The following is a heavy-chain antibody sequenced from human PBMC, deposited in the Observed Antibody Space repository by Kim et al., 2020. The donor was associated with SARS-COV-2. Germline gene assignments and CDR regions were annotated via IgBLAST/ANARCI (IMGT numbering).Heavy chain of an antibody. CDR1: GGTFSSYA. CDR2: IIPILGIA. J-gene: IGHJ6*02. V-gene: IGHV1-69*04. CDR3: ARVVVAAPTALPYYYYGMDV. D-gene: IGHD2-15*01. Sequence: SVKVSCKASGGTFSSYAISWVRQAPGQGLEWMGRIIPILGIANYAQKFQGRVTITADKSTSTAYMELSSLRSEDTAVYYCARVVVAAPTALPYYYYGMDVWGQGTTVTVSS.